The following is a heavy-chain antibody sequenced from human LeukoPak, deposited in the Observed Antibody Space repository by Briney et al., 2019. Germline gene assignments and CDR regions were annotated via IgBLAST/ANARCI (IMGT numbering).Heavy chain of an antibody. CDR3: VKDLNWAFDY. Sequence: PGGSLRLSCAASGFTFSSYAMSWVRQAPGKGLEWVSSISDSGGTTFYADSVKGRFTISRDNAKNSLYLQINSLRAEDTAVYYCVKDLNWAFDYWGQGTLVTVSS. D-gene: IGHD3-16*01. CDR1: GFTFSSYA. V-gene: IGHV3-23*01. CDR2: ISDSGGTT. J-gene: IGHJ4*02.